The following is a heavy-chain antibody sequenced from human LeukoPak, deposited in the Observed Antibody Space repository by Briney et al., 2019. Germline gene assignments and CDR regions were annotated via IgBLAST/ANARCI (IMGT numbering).Heavy chain of an antibody. V-gene: IGHV1-18*04. D-gene: IGHD2-2*01. Sequence: ASVKVSCKASGYTFTGYYMHWVRQAPGQGLEWMGWISAYNGNTNYAQKLQGRVTMTTDTSTSTAYMELRSLRSDDTAVYYCARAGSSTSQSDYWGQGTLVTVSS. CDR3: ARAGSSTSQSDY. J-gene: IGHJ4*02. CDR1: GYTFTGYY. CDR2: ISAYNGNT.